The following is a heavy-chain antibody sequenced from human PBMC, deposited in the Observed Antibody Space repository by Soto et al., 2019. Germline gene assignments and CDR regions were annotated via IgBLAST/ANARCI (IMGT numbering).Heavy chain of an antibody. CDR1: GFTFSSYW. D-gene: IGHD3-3*01. CDR3: TRDAYYDFWSGYSGYYYYYMDV. CDR2: INGDGSST. J-gene: IGHJ6*03. V-gene: IGHV3-74*01. Sequence: PGGSLRLSCAASGFTFSSYWMHWVRQAPGKGLVWVSRINGDGSSTSYADSVKGRFTISRDNAKNTLYLQMNSLRAEDTAVYYCTRDAYYDFWSGYSGYYYYYMDVWGKGTTVTGSS.